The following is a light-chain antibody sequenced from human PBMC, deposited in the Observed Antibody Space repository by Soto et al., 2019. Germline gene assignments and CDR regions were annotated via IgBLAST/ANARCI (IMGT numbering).Light chain of an antibody. Sequence: QSVLTQPASVSGSPGQSITISCTGTSSDVGGYNYVSWYQRHTGKAPKLMIYDVSNRPSGVSNRFSGSKSGNTASLTISGLQAEDEADYYCSSYTISSPHVVFGGGTNVTVL. J-gene: IGLJ2*01. CDR3: SSYTISSPHVV. CDR2: DVS. CDR1: SSDVGGYNY. V-gene: IGLV2-14*01.